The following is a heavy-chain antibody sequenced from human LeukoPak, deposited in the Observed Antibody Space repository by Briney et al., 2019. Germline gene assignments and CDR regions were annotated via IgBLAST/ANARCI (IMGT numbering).Heavy chain of an antibody. Sequence: GGSLRLSCAASRFTFSSYVMNWVRQAPGKGLEWVSSITTSSSYIYYADSVKGRFTISRDNAKNSLYLQMNSLRAEDTAVYYCAKAPGIAAAGPYYYYYYYMDVWGKGTTVTISS. CDR2: ITTSSSYI. J-gene: IGHJ6*03. CDR1: RFTFSSYV. CDR3: AKAPGIAAAGPYYYYYYYMDV. D-gene: IGHD6-13*01. V-gene: IGHV3-21*01.